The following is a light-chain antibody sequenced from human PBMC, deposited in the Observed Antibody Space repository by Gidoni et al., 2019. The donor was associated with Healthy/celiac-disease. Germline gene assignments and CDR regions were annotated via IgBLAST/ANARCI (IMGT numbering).Light chain of an antibody. J-gene: IGKJ4*01. Sequence: EIVLTQSPATLSLSPGERATLACRASQSVSSYLAWYQQKPGQAPMLLIYDASNRATGIPARCSGSGSGTYFTLTISSLEPEDFAVYYCQQRSNWALTFGGGTKVEIK. CDR1: QSVSSY. V-gene: IGKV3-11*01. CDR3: QQRSNWALT. CDR2: DAS.